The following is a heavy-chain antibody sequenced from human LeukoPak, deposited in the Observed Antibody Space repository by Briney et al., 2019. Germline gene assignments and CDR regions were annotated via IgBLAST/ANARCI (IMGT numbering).Heavy chain of an antibody. CDR3: ARAPIYNEHADWFDP. V-gene: IGHV4-31*03. D-gene: IGHD5-24*01. J-gene: IGHJ5*02. CDR2: IYYNGNT. Sequence: PSETLSLTCTVSGGSITSGGNYWTWIRQHPGKDLEWIGYIYYNGNTFYNPSLKSRLTISVDTSKNQFSLKLTSVTAADTAVYYCARAPIYNEHADWFDPWGQGTLVTVSS. CDR1: GGSITSGGNY.